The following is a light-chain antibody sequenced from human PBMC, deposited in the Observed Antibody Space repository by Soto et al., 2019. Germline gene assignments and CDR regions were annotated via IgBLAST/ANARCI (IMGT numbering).Light chain of an antibody. CDR2: AAS. CDR1: QGIYKW. J-gene: IGKJ4*02. V-gene: IGKV1-12*01. CDR3: QQANRLPRE. Sequence: SASGEGVDIVSRRASQGIYKWLAWYQQKPGKAPKLLISAASTLQTGVPARFSGGVSGTDLPLSSSGLQPEDFATCYCQQANRLPREFGGGTKVDIK.